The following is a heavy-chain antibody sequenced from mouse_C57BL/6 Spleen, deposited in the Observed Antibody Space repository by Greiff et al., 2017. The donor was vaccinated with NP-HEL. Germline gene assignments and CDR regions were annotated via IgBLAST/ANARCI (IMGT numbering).Heavy chain of an antibody. D-gene: IGHD2-3*01. J-gene: IGHJ3*01. Sequence: QVHVKQSGAELVRPGSSVKLSCKASGYTFTSYWMHWVKQRPIQGLEWIGNIDPSDSETHYNQKFKDKATLTVYKSSSTAYMQLSSLTSEDSAVYYCAREVDDGHGAWFAYWGQGTLVTVSA. V-gene: IGHV1-52*01. CDR1: GYTFTSYW. CDR3: AREVDDGHGAWFAY. CDR2: IDPSDSET.